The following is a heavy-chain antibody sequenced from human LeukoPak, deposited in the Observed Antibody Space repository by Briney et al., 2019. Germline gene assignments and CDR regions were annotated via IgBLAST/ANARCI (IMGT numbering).Heavy chain of an antibody. Sequence: GGSLRLSCAASGFTFSYYYMSWLRQAPGKGLEWVSYISSSGSTIYYADSVKGGFTISRDNAKSSLYLPMNSLRAEDTAVYYCARPSGYCSSTSWYMGYYYYMDVWGKGTTVTVSS. CDR1: GFTFSYYY. CDR3: ARPSGYCSSTSWYMGYYYYMDV. CDR2: ISSSGSTI. D-gene: IGHD2-2*02. V-gene: IGHV3-11*01. J-gene: IGHJ6*03.